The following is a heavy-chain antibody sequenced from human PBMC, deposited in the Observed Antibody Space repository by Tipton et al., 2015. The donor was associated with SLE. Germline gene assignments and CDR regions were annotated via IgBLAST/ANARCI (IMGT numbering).Heavy chain of an antibody. Sequence: TLSLTCAVYGGSFSGYYWSWIRQPPGKGLEWIGEINHSGSTNYNPSLKSRVTISVDTSKNQFSLKLSSVTAADTAVYYRARGPGLIRRPFDYWGQGTLVTVSS. D-gene: IGHD3-22*01. J-gene: IGHJ4*02. CDR2: INHSGST. V-gene: IGHV4-34*01. CDR3: ARGPGLIRRPFDY. CDR1: GGSFSGYY.